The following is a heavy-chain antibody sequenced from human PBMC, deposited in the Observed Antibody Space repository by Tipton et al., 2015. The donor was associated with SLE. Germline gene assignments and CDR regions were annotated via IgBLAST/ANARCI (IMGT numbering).Heavy chain of an antibody. D-gene: IGHD3-10*01. CDR3: ASSLLAGIDY. CDR1: GFIFSDYS. Sequence: SLRLSCAASGFIFSDYSMNWVRQAPGKGLEWVSSISSSRYIYHAESLKGRFAISRDNAKNSLYLQMNSLRAEDTAVYYCASSLLAGIDYWGQGTLVTVSS. CDR2: ISSSRYI. V-gene: IGHV3-21*01. J-gene: IGHJ4*02.